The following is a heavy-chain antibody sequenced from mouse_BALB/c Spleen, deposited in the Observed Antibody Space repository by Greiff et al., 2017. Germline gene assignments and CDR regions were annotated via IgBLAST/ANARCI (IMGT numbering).Heavy chain of an antibody. CDR3: ARETYGNYWYFDV. Sequence: VKLMESGPGLVAPSQSLSITCTVSGFSLTGYGVNWVRQPPGKGLEWLGMIWGDGSTDYNSALKSRLSISKDNSKSQVFLKMNSLQTDDTARYYCARETYGNYWYFDVWGAGTTVTVSS. D-gene: IGHD2-1*01. CDR1: GFSLTGYG. V-gene: IGHV2-6-7*01. J-gene: IGHJ1*01. CDR2: IWGDGST.